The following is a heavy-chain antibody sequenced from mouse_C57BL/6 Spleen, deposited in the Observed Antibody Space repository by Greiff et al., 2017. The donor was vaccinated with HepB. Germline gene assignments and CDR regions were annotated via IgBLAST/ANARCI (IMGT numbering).Heavy chain of an antibody. CDR1: GYTFTSYW. CDR3: ARGNWDYYAMDY. CDR2: IDPSDSET. D-gene: IGHD4-1*01. Sequence: VQLQQPGAELVRPGSSVKLSCKASGYTFTSYWMHWVKQRPIQGLEWIGNIDPSDSETHYNQKFKDKATLTVDKSSSTAYMQLSSLTSEDSAVYYCARGNWDYYAMDYWGQGTSVTVSS. V-gene: IGHV1-52*01. J-gene: IGHJ4*01.